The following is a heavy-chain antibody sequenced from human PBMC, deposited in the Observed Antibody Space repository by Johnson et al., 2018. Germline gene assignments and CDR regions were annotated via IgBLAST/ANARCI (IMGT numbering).Heavy chain of an antibody. J-gene: IGHJ3*02. CDR2: IWYDGSNK. V-gene: IGHV3-33*06. CDR3: AKDQWLLSQHDAFDI. D-gene: IGHD3-3*01. CDR1: GFTFSSYG. Sequence: QVQLVESGGGVVQPGRSXRLSCAASGFTFSSYGMHWVRQAPGKGLEWVAVIWYDGSNKYYADSVKGRFTISRDNSKNTLYLQMNSLRAEDTAVYYCAKDQWLLSQHDAFDIWGQGTMVTVSS.